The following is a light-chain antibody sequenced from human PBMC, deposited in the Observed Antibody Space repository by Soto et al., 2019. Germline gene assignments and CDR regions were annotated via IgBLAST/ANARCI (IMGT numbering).Light chain of an antibody. CDR2: TTS. J-gene: IGKJ1*01. V-gene: IGKV1-39*01. CDR3: QQGFSRPRT. CDR1: QSIRSD. Sequence: DIQMTQSPSSLPASVGDRVTITCRASQSIRSDLNWYQQRPGKAPKLLIYTTSNLESGVPSRFSGSGSGTDFTLTISNLQPEDFATYFCQQGFSRPRTFGLGTKVDIK.